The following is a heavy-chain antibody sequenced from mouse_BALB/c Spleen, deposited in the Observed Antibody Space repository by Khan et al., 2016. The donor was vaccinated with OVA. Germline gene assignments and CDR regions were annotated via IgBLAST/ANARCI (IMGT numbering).Heavy chain of an antibody. CDR1: GYSITSGYA. CDR3: ATKNYYGYGMDY. V-gene: IGHV3-2*02. Sequence: EVELVESGPGLVKPSQSLSLTCTVTGYSITSGYAWNCIRPFPGNKLEWMAYITYSGSTSYNPSLRSRISITRDTSKNQFFLQLNSVTTEDTATXSCATKNYYGYGMDYWGQGTSVTVSS. J-gene: IGHJ4*01. CDR2: ITYSGST. D-gene: IGHD1-1*01.